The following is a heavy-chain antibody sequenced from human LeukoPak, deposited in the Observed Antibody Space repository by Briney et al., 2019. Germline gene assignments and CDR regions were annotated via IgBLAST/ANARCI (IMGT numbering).Heavy chain of an antibody. J-gene: IGHJ6*02. V-gene: IGHV3-23*01. CDR2: ISGSGGST. D-gene: IGHD2-2*01. CDR3: VKDTSSCSSTSCYEDYYYYGMDV. CDR1: GFTFSSHA. Sequence: GGSLRLSCAASGFTFSSHAMSWVRQAPGKGLEWVSGISGSGGSTYYADSVKGRFTISRDNSKNTLYLQMSSLRAEDTAAYYCVKDTSSCSSTSCYEDYYYYGMDVWGQGTTVTVSS.